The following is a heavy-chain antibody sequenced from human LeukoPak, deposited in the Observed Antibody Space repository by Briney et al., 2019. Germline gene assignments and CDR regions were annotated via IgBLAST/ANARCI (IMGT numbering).Heavy chain of an antibody. D-gene: IGHD5-18*01. V-gene: IGHV3-72*01. J-gene: IGHJ4*02. CDR2: SRNKASSYTT. Sequence: GGSLRLSCAASGFKFSDHYIDWVRQAPGKGLEWVGRSRNKASSYTTEYAASVEGRFTISRDVSESSLYLQMNSLRTEDTAVYYCAKDNGYSFGTHFDYWGQGILVTVSS. CDR3: AKDNGYSFGTHFDY. CDR1: GFKFSDHY.